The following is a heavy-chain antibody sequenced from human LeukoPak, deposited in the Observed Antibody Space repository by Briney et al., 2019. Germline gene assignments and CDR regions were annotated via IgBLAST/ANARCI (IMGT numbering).Heavy chain of an antibody. J-gene: IGHJ4*02. CDR1: GETFSGYY. CDR2: INYSGST. D-gene: IGHD2-15*01. Sequence: PSETLSLTCAVYGETFSGYYWSWIRQPPGKGLEWIGEINYSGSTNYNPSLKSRATISVDTSKNQFSLKLNSVTAADTAVYYCAREACSGNDCTVFDFWGRGTLVTVSS. V-gene: IGHV4-34*01. CDR3: AREACSGNDCTVFDF.